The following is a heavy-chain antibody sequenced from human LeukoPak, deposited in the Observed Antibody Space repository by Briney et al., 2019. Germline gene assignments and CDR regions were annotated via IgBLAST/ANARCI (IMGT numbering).Heavy chain of an antibody. D-gene: IGHD6-13*01. Sequence: GGSLRLSCAASGFTFNNAWMSWVRQAPGKGLEWVGRIKSKTDGGTTDYAAPVKGRFTISRGDSKNTLYLQMNSLKTEDTAVYYCTTVLSSSWYYFDYWGQGTLVTVSS. CDR1: GFTFNNAW. CDR3: TTVLSSSWYYFDY. V-gene: IGHV3-15*01. CDR2: IKSKTDGGTT. J-gene: IGHJ4*02.